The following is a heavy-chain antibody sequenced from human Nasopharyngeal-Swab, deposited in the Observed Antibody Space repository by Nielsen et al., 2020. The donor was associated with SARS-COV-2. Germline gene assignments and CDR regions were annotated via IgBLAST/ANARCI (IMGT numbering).Heavy chain of an antibody. V-gene: IGHV3-23*01. D-gene: IGHD2-15*01. CDR3: ARAKVVVAAASDY. Sequence: WIRQPPGKGLEWVSAISGSGGSTYYADSVKGRFTISRDNSKNTLYLQMNSLRAEDTAVYYCARAKVVVAAASDYWGQGTLVTVSS. CDR2: ISGSGGST. J-gene: IGHJ4*02.